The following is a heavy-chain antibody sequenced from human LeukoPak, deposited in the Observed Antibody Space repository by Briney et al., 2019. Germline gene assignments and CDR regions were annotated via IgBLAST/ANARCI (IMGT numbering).Heavy chain of an antibody. CDR1: GGSFSGHY. D-gene: IGHD3-10*01. Sequence: SETLPLTCAVYGGSFSGHYWTWIRQPPGMGLEWIGEINHSGSTTYNPSLNTRVTISVATYKNQISLKLSSVTAADTAVYYCARPRYGSGSLDSWGQGTLVTVSS. V-gene: IGHV4-34*01. J-gene: IGHJ4*02. CDR3: ARPRYGSGSLDS. CDR2: INHSGST.